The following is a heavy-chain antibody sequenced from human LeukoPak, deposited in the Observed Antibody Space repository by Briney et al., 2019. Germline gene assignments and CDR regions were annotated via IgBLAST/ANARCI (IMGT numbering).Heavy chain of an antibody. J-gene: IGHJ4*02. V-gene: IGHV3-48*03. CDR3: ARDEICGGVDY. D-gene: IGHD2-21*01. CDR2: ISTSGDTI. Sequence: GGSLRLSCAASGFTFSSYEMNWVRQAPGEGLEWVSYISTSGDTIYYADSVKGRFTISRDNAKNSLYLQMNSLRAEDTAVYRCARDEICGGVDYWGQGTLVTVSS. CDR1: GFTFSSYE.